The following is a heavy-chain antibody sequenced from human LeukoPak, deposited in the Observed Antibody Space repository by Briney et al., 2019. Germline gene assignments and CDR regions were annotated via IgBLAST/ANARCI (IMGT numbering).Heavy chain of an antibody. D-gene: IGHD3-10*01. CDR3: ARGLYGSGSPYGGNLDY. CDR2: INPSGGST. V-gene: IGHV1-46*01. J-gene: IGHJ4*02. Sequence: ASVKVSCKASGYSFTNNYIHWVRQAPGQGLEWMGGINPSGGSTTYAQKFQGRVTMTRDTSTSTVFMELSSLRAEDTAVYYCARGLYGSGSPYGGNLDYWGQGTLVTVSS. CDR1: GYSFTNNY.